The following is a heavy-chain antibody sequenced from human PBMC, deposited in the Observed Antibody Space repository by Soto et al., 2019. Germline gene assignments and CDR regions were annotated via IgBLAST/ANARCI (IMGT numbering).Heavy chain of an antibody. CDR3: ARHSGWMWGVLPAAMRYDY. D-gene: IGHD2-2*01. CDR2: IYYSGST. J-gene: IGHJ4*02. Sequence: QLQLQESGPGLVKPSETLSLTCTVSGGSISSNNYYWGWIRPPPGKGLEWVGSIYYSGSTYYNPSLKSRVTRSVDTSKNQFSLPLSSGTAADTAVDSCARHSGWMWGVLPAAMRYDYWGQGTLVTVSS. CDR1: GGSISSNNYY. V-gene: IGHV4-39*01.